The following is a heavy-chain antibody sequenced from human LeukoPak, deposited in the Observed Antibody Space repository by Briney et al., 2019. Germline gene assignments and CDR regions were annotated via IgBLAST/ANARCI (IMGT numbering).Heavy chain of an antibody. CDR3: AKVYSSGLYYFDY. Sequence: GGSLRLSCAASGFTVSSHYMSWVRQAPGKGLEWVSAISGSGGSTYYADSVKGRFTISRDNSKNTLYLQMNSLRAEDTAVYYCAKVYSSGLYYFDYWGQGTLVTVSS. CDR1: GFTVSSHY. J-gene: IGHJ4*02. D-gene: IGHD6-19*01. CDR2: ISGSGGST. V-gene: IGHV3-23*01.